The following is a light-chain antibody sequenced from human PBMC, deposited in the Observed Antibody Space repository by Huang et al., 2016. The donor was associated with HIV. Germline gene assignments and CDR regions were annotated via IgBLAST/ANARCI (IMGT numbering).Light chain of an antibody. V-gene: IGKV1-NL1*01. CDR3: QQYDSTPLT. Sequence: DIQMTQSPSSLSASVGDRVTITCRASQGVANSVAWYQQKPGKAPKLLLFAASRLQIGVPSRFSGSASGTDYTLTISSLQPEDFATYYCQQYDSTPLTFGQGTKVEIK. J-gene: IGKJ1*01. CDR2: AAS. CDR1: QGVANS.